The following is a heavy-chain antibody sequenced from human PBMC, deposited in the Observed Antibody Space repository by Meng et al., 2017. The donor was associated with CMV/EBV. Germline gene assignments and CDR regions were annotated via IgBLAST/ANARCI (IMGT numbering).Heavy chain of an antibody. J-gene: IGHJ6*02. D-gene: IGHD6-19*01. Sequence: GSLRLSCAVYGGSFSGYYWSWIRQPTGKGLEWIGEINHSGSTNYNPSLKSRVTISVDTSKNQFSLKLSSVTAADTAVYYCARQRSSGWLYYYYGMDVWGQGTTVTVSS. CDR3: ARQRSSGWLYYYYGMDV. CDR2: INHSGST. CDR1: GGSFSGYY. V-gene: IGHV4-34*01.